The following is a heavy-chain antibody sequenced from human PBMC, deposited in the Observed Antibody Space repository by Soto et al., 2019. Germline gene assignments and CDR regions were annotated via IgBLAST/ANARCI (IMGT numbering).Heavy chain of an antibody. V-gene: IGHV3-7*05. CDR1: GFTFSNYW. Sequence: EVQLVESGGSLVQPGGSLRLSCAASGFTFSNYWMSWVRQAPGKGLEWVANIRQDESEKYYVDSVKGRFTISRDNAKNSLFLQMDSLRAEDTAIYFCARDLREGRYSPFDYWGQGTLVTAAS. CDR3: ARDLREGRYSPFDY. CDR2: IRQDESEK. D-gene: IGHD6-13*01. J-gene: IGHJ4*02.